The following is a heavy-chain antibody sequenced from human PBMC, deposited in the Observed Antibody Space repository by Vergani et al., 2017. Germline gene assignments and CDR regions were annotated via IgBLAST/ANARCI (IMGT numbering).Heavy chain of an antibody. V-gene: IGHV3-9*01. D-gene: IGHD6-13*01. CDR1: GFTFDDYA. CDR3: VKDIAASGNYWYFDL. J-gene: IGHJ2*01. Sequence: EVQLVESGGGLVQPGRSLRLSCAASGFTFDDYAMHWVRQAPGKGLEWVSGINWNSDSIAYAASVKGRFTISRDNAKNSLYLQMNSLRAEDTALYYCVKDIAASGNYWYFDLWGRGTLVTVSS. CDR2: INWNSDSI.